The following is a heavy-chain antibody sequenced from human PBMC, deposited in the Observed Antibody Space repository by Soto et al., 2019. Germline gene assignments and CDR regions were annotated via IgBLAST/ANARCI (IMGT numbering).Heavy chain of an antibody. D-gene: IGHD3-22*01. J-gene: IGHJ4*02. V-gene: IGHV3-30*18. CDR2: ISYDGSNK. CDR1: GFTFSSYG. CDR3: AKEDSPLYSSSYDYFDY. Sequence: QVQLVESGGGVVQPGRSLRLSCAASGFTFSSYGMHWVRQAPGKGLEWVAVISYDGSNKYYADSVKGRFTISRDNSKNTLYLQMNSLRAEDTAVYYCAKEDSPLYSSSYDYFDYWGQGTLVTVSS.